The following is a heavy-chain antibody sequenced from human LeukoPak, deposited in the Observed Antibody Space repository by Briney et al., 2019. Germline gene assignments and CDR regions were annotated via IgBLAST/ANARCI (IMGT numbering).Heavy chain of an antibody. V-gene: IGHV3-53*01. CDR1: GFTFSSYD. J-gene: IGHJ6*03. CDR2: IYSGGST. CDR3: ASGSGSYRTPYYYMDV. D-gene: IGHD3-10*01. Sequence: TGGSLRLSCAASGFTFSSYDMNWVRQAPGKGLEWVSVIYSGGSTYYADSVKGRFTISRDNSKNTLYLQMNSLRAEDTAVYYCASGSGSYRTPYYYMDVWGTGTTVTVSS.